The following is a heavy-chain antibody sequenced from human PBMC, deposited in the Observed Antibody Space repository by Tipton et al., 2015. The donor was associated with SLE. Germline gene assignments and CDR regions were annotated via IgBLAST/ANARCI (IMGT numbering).Heavy chain of an antibody. Sequence: TLSLTCTVSGGSISSYYWSWIRQPPGKGLEWIGYIYYSGSTNYNPSLKSRVTISADTSKNQFSLKVSSVTAADSAVYYCARISGSFDDWFAAWSQGTLVTVSS. CDR2: IYYSGST. J-gene: IGHJ5*02. CDR1: GGSISSYY. D-gene: IGHD1-26*01. CDR3: ARISGSFDDWFAA. V-gene: IGHV4-59*01.